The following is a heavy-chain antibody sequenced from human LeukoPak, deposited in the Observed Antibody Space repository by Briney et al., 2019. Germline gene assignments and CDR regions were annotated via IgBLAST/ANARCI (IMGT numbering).Heavy chain of an antibody. D-gene: IGHD5-12*01. CDR1: GFTFSSYS. V-gene: IGHV3-48*04. CDR3: ATTHCSRGYSDYDCLDYYGMDV. J-gene: IGHJ6*02. CDR2: ISSSSSTI. Sequence: PGGSLRLSCAASGFTFSSYSMNWVRQAPGKGLEWVSYISSSSSTIYYADSVKGRFTISRDNAKNSLYLQMNSLRIEDTAVYYCATTHCSRGYSDYDCLDYYGMDVWGQGITVTVSS.